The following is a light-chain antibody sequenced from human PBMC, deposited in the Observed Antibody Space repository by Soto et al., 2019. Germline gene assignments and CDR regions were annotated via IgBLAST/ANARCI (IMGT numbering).Light chain of an antibody. Sequence: QSALTQPASVSGSPGQSITVSCTGSSSDFGDDKYVSWYQQQPGKGPNLLIYGVNSRPSGVPDRFSGSKSGTTASLTVSGLQAEDEADYYCSSYAGSNNVVFGGGTKLTVL. CDR1: SSDFGDDKY. J-gene: IGLJ2*01. CDR3: SSYAGSNNVV. CDR2: GVN. V-gene: IGLV2-8*01.